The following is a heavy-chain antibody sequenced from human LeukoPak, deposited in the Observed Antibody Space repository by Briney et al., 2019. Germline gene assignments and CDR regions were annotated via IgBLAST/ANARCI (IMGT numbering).Heavy chain of an antibody. CDR2: INPSGGST. CDR3: ARAYSSGWYLDF. V-gene: IGHV1-46*01. J-gene: IGHJ4*02. D-gene: IGHD6-19*01. Sequence: ASVKVSCKASGYTFTSYYMHWVRQTPGQGLEWMGIINPSGGSTSYAQKFQGRVTMTRDTSTSTVYMELSSLRSEDTAVYYCARAYSSGWYLDFWGQGTLVTVSS. CDR1: GYTFTSYY.